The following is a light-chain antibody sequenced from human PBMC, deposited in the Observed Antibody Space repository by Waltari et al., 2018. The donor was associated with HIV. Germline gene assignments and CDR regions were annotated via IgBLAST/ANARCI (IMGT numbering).Light chain of an antibody. CDR2: GAS. V-gene: IGKV3-15*01. CDR1: QSVSSN. J-gene: IGKJ2*01. Sequence: IEMPQYPATLSVSPGDTATLSCRASQSVSSNLAWYQQKPGQAPRLLISGASTRATGIPARFSGSGSGTEFTLTIRSLQSEDFAVYFCQQYNTWPPYTFGQGTKLEIK. CDR3: QQYNTWPPYT.